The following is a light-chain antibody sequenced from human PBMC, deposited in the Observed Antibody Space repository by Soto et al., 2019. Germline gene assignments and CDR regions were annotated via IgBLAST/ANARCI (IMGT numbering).Light chain of an antibody. CDR1: QSVSSNY. V-gene: IGKV3-20*01. J-gene: IGKJ1*01. Sequence: ETVLTQSPGTLSLSPGERATLSCRASQSVSSNYLAWYQQKPGQAPRLLIYGASTRATGIPDRSSGSGSGTDFTLTISRLEPEDLAVYYCQQFGRSPPSWTFGQGTKVEIK. CDR2: GAS. CDR3: QQFGRSPPSWT.